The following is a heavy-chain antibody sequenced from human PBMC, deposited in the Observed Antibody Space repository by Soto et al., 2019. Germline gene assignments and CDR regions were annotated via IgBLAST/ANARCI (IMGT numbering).Heavy chain of an antibody. J-gene: IGHJ4*02. D-gene: IGHD3-16*01. CDR3: AREGGVSRDGLYYFDN. CDR2: IYYSGAT. CDR1: GGDITSDNY. Sequence: PSETLSLTCSVSGGDITSDNYWSWIRHPPWKGLELIGHIYYSGATDYNPSLKSRIIISVETSKNQVSLKLTSVTTADTAIYFCAREGGVSRDGLYYFDNWGQGIVVTVSS. V-gene: IGHV4-30-4*01.